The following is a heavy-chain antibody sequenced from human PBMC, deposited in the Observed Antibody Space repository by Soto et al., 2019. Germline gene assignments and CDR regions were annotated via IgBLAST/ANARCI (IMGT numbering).Heavy chain of an antibody. Sequence: QVTLKESGPVLVKPTETLTLTCTVSGFSLSNARMGVNWIRQPPGKALEWLAHIFSNDETSYSTSLKSRLTIAKDTSKSQVVLTMTNIDPVDTATYYCARIGAISTWDGMDVWGQGTTVTVSS. J-gene: IGHJ6*02. V-gene: IGHV2-26*01. CDR1: GFSLSNARMG. D-gene: IGHD3-3*01. CDR3: ARIGAISTWDGMDV. CDR2: IFSNDET.